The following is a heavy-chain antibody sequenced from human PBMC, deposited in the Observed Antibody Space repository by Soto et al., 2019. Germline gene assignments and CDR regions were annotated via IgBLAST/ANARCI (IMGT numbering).Heavy chain of an antibody. V-gene: IGHV3-21*01. CDR1: GFTFSSYS. CDR3: ARDDPTTVTIPGPFDY. J-gene: IGHJ4*02. CDR2: ISSSSSYI. Sequence: GGSLRLSCAASGFTFSSYSMNWVRQAPGKGLEWVSSISSSSSYIYYADSVKGRFTISRDNAKNSLYLQMSSLRAEDTAVYYCARDDPTTVTIPGPFDYWGQGTLVTVSS. D-gene: IGHD4-17*01.